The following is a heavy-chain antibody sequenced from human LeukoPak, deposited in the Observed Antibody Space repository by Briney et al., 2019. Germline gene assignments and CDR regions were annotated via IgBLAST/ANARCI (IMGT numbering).Heavy chain of an antibody. V-gene: IGHV3-23*01. CDR1: GFTFSSYA. CDR2: IRGSGDIT. J-gene: IGHJ4*01. Sequence: PGGSLRLSCAASGFTFSSYAMSWVRQAPGKGLEWVSGIRGSGDITYYADSVKGRLTISRDNFKNTLYLQMNSLRAEDTAVYYCAKTRIVCTSVSCPGGGFDYWGHGTLVTVSS. D-gene: IGHD2-2*01. CDR3: AKTRIVCTSVSCPGGGFDY.